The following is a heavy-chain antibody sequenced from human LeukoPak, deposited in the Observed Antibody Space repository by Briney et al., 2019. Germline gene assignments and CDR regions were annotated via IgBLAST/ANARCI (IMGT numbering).Heavy chain of an antibody. D-gene: IGHD3-22*01. CDR1: GFTFSSYG. V-gene: IGHV3-30*18. CDR2: ISYDGSNK. J-gene: IGHJ4*02. CDR3: AKLMWSMGFPWDYNSSDYIEARDDY. Sequence: GGSLRLSCAASGFTFSSYGMHWVRQAPGKGLEWVAVISYDGSNKYYADSVKGRFTISRDDSKNTLYLQMNSLRAEDTAVYYCAKLMWSMGFPWDYNSSDYIEARDDYWGQGTLVTVSS.